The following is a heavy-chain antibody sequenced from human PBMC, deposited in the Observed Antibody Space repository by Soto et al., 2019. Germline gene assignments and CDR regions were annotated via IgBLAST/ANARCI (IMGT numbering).Heavy chain of an antibody. CDR1: GGSFSGYY. CDR2: INHSGST. Sequence: PSETLSLPCAVYGGSFSGYYWSWIRQPPGKGLEWIGEINHSGSTNYSPSLRSRLTITKDTSKNQVVLTMTNMDPVDTATYFCTHKYSGSFYWGLGTLVTVSS. D-gene: IGHD1-26*01. J-gene: IGHJ4*02. V-gene: IGHV4-34*01. CDR3: THKYSGSFY.